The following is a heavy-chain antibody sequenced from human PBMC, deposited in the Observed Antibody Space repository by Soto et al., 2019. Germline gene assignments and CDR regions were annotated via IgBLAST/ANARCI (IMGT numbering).Heavy chain of an antibody. CDR3: ARDTAMALPDA. CDR1: GYTFTSYA. J-gene: IGHJ4*02. V-gene: IGHV1-18*01. CDR2: INPYNGNT. D-gene: IGHD5-18*01. Sequence: QVQLVQSGTEVKKPGASVKVSCKASGYTFTSYAISWVRQAPGQGLEWMGWINPYNGNTNYAQKLQGRLTMTTDTSTSTAYMELRSLRSDDTAVYYCARDTAMALPDAWGQGTLVTVSS.